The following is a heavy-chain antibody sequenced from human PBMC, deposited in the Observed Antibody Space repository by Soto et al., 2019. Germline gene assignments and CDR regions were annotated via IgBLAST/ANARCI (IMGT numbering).Heavy chain of an antibody. D-gene: IGHD3-10*01. CDR2: IYHSGST. V-gene: IGHV4-4*02. CDR1: GGSISGSNW. CDR3: ARVKASGVNFDY. Sequence: SETLCLTCAVAGGSISGSNWWSWVSQPPGKGLEWIGEIYHSGSTNYNPSLKSRVTISVDKSKNQFSLKLSSVTAADTAVYYCARVKASGVNFDYWGQGTLVTVSS. J-gene: IGHJ4*02.